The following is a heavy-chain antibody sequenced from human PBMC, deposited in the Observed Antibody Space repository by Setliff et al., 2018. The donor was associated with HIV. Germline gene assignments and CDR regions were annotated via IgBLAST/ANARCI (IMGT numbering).Heavy chain of an antibody. D-gene: IGHD3-10*01. CDR3: ATDGSAFDR. CDR1: GFTFSRYW. V-gene: IGHV3-7*03. Sequence: GGSLRLSCAASGFTFSRYWMSWVRQAPGKGLEWVANIKGDGSDQYYMDSVRGRFIIARDNAKKSVYLQMSSLRAEDTAVYYCATDGSAFDRWGQGTLVTVSS. CDR2: IKGDGSDQ. J-gene: IGHJ4*02.